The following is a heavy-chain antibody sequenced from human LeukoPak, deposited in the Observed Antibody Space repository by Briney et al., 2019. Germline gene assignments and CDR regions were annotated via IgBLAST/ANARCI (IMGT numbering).Heavy chain of an antibody. CDR2: ISGDGTDK. V-gene: IGHV3-30*04. CDR3: ARAGRDGYNLIDY. J-gene: IGHJ4*02. D-gene: IGHD5-24*01. CDR1: GFTFSSFS. Sequence: GGSLRLSCAASGFTFSSFSMHCGRQAPGKGLGSLAVISGDGTDKYYADSVKGRFTISRDNSKNALYLQMNSLRGEDTAVYYCARAGRDGYNLIDYWGQGTLVTASS.